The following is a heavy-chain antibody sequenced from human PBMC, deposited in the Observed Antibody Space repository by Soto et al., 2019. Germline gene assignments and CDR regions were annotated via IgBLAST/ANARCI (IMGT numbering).Heavy chain of an antibody. J-gene: IGHJ6*02. CDR1: GFTFSSNY. CDR3: ARDLGDYGDYGDYYYYYGMDV. D-gene: IGHD4-17*01. V-gene: IGHV3-53*01. Sequence: GGSLRLSCAASGFTFSSNYMSWVRQAPGKGLEWVSVIYSGGSTYYADSVKGRFTIARDNSKNTLYLQMNSLRAEDTAVYYCARDLGDYGDYGDYYYYYGMDVWGQGTTVTVSS. CDR2: IYSGGST.